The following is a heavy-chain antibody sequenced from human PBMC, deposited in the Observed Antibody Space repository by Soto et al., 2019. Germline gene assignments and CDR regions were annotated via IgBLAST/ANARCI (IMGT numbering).Heavy chain of an antibody. V-gene: IGHV4-31*03. CDR2: IYYSGST. J-gene: IGHJ3*02. CDR3: ARDKRGITYYYDSSGFRAIDI. D-gene: IGHD3-22*01. CDR1: GGSISSGGYY. Sequence: SETLSLTCTVSGGSISSGGYYWSWIRQHPGKGLEWIGYIYYSGSTYYNPSLKSRVTISVDTSKNQFSLKLSSVTAADTAVYYCARDKRGITYYYDSSGFRAIDIWGQGTMVTVSS.